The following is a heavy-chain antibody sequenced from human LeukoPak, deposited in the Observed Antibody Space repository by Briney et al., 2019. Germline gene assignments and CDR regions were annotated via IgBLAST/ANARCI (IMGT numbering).Heavy chain of an antibody. CDR2: IKQDGSEK. J-gene: IGHJ3*02. CDR1: GFTFSSYD. V-gene: IGHV3-7*01. Sequence: SGGSLRLSCAASGFTFSSYDMSWVRQAPGKGLEWVANIKQDGSEKYYVDSVKGRFTISRDNAKNSLYLQMNSLRAEDTAVYYCARDKWNIVLMVYANRGYHDAFDIWGQGTMVTVSS. D-gene: IGHD2-8*01. CDR3: ARDKWNIVLMVYANRGYHDAFDI.